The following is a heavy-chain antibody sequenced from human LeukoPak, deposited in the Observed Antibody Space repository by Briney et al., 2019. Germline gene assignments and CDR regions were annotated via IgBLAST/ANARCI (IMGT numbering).Heavy chain of an antibody. Sequence: PGRSLRLSCAASGFTFSSYAMHWVRQAPGKGLEWVAVISYDGSNKYYADSVKGRFTISRDNSKNTLYLQMNSLRAEDTAVYYCAKSGGRYYYYYMDVWGKGTTVTVSS. CDR1: GFTFSSYA. CDR2: ISYDGSNK. D-gene: IGHD3-10*01. V-gene: IGHV3-30-3*01. CDR3: AKSGGRYYYYYMDV. J-gene: IGHJ6*03.